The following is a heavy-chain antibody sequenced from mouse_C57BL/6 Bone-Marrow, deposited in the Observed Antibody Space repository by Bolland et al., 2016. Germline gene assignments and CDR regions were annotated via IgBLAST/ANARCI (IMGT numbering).Heavy chain of an antibody. Sequence: TYYPDTVKGQFTISRDNAKNTLYLQMSRLKSEDTAMYYCARGDDGYFEGFAYWGQGTLV. D-gene: IGHD2-3*01. V-gene: IGHV5-12*01. J-gene: IGHJ3*01. CDR2: T. CDR3: ARGDDGYFEGFAY.